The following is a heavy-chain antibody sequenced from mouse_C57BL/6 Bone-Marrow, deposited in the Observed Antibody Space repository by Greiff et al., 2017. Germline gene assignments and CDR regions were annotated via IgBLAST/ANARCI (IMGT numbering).Heavy chain of an antibody. D-gene: IGHD1-1*01. V-gene: IGHV1-76*01. J-gene: IGHJ1*03. CDR1: GYTFTDYY. CDR2: IYPGSGNT. CDR3: ARKGTTVVGYFDV. Sequence: VQLQQSGAELVRPGASVKLSCKASGYTFTDYYINWVKQRPGQGLEWIARIYPGSGNTYYNEKFKGKATLTAEKSSSTAYMQLSSLTSEDSAVYFCARKGTTVVGYFDVWGTGTTVTVSS.